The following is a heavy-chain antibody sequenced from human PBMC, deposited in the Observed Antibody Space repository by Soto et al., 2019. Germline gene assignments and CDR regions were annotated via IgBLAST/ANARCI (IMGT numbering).Heavy chain of an antibody. J-gene: IGHJ4*02. D-gene: IGHD3-16*01. CDR3: AKDRREGGNSAFYFDF. CDR1: GFKFSNYA. V-gene: IGHV3-23*01. CDR2: ISATGGGT. Sequence: GGSLRLSCAASGFKFSNYAMSWVRQAPGKGLEWVSLISATGGGTYYADSVKGRFTISRDNSHNTLYLQVHSLTAEDTAVYYCAKDRREGGNSAFYFDFWGQGAEVTVSS.